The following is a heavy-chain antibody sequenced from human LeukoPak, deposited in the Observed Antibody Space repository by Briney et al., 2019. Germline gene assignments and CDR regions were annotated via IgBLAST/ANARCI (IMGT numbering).Heavy chain of an antibody. J-gene: IGHJ4*02. CDR1: GFTFSSYV. CDR2: ISSSGGST. V-gene: IGHV3-23*01. D-gene: IGHD3-3*01. CDR3: AKVPTIFGPFDY. Sequence: PGGSLRLSCAASGFTFSSYVMSWVRQAPGKGLEWVSAISSSGGSTYFADSVKGRFTISRDNSKKTLYLQMNSLRAEDTAVYYCAKVPTIFGPFDYWGQGTLVTVSS.